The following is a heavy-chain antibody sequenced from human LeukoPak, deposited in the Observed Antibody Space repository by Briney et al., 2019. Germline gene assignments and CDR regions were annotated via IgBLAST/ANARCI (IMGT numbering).Heavy chain of an antibody. J-gene: IGHJ4*02. CDR3: ARGVSGSYLLDY. CDR2: ISGSGGST. Sequence: GGSLRLSCAASGFTFSSYAMSWVRQAPGKGLEWVSAISGSGGSTYYADSVKGRFTISRDNSKNTLYLQMNSLRAEDTAVYYCARGVSGSYLLDYWGQGTLVTVSS. V-gene: IGHV3-23*01. CDR1: GFTFSSYA. D-gene: IGHD1-26*01.